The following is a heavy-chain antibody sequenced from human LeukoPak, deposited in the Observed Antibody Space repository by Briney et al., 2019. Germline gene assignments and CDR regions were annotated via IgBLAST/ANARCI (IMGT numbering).Heavy chain of an antibody. CDR2: IRSKANSYAT. Sequence: GGSLRLSCAASGFTFSGSAMHWVRQASGKGLEWVGRIRSKANSYATAYAASVKGRFTISRDDSKNTAYLQMNSLKTEDTAVYYCTRSSFAAGTVIDYYYYMDVWGKGTTVTVSS. D-gene: IGHD6-13*01. CDR1: GFTFSGSA. V-gene: IGHV3-73*01. J-gene: IGHJ6*03. CDR3: TRSSFAAGTVIDYYYYMDV.